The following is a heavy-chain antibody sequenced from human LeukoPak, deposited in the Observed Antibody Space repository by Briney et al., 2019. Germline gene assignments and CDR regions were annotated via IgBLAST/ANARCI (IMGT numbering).Heavy chain of an antibody. CDR1: GYTFTGYF. J-gene: IGHJ4*02. CDR3: ARDEVGIFDY. Sequence: ASVKVSCKAAGYTFTGYFMHWVRQAPGQGLEWMGWINPNSGGTNYAQKFQGRVTMTRDTSISTAYMELSGLRSDDTAVYYCARDEVGIFDYWGQGTLVTVSS. D-gene: IGHD1-26*01. V-gene: IGHV1-2*02. CDR2: INPNSGGT.